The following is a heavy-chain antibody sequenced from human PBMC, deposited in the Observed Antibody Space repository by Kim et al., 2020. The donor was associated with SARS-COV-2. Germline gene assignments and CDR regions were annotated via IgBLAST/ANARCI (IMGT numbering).Heavy chain of an antibody. Sequence: GGSLRLSCAASGFNFNTYYMSWVRQAPGKGLEWVANIKQDGSEKYYVDSVKGRYTISRDNANNLMYLQMNNLRAEDTAVYYCARVPIGGWTPQLTHYFDERVVWGRGTTVTVPS. CDR2: IKQDGSEK. V-gene: IGHV3-7*03. D-gene: IGHD3-10*01. CDR1: GFNFNTYY. CDR3: ARVPIGGWTPQLTHYFDERVV. J-gene: IGHJ6*02.